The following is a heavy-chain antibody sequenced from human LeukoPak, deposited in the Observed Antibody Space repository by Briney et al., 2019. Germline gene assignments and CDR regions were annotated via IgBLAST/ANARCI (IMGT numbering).Heavy chain of an antibody. CDR2: MNPNSGNT. Sequence: ASVKVSRKASGYTFTSYDINWVRQATGQGLEWMGWMNPNSGNTGYAQKFQGRVTITRNTSISTAYMELSSLRSEDTAVYYCARGQNVYYYDSSGYYRWGQGTLVTVSS. CDR1: GYTFTSYD. V-gene: IGHV1-8*03. D-gene: IGHD3-22*01. J-gene: IGHJ4*02. CDR3: ARGQNVYYYDSSGYYR.